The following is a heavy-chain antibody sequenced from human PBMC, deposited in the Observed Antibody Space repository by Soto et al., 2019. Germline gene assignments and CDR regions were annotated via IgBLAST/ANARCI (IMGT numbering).Heavy chain of an antibody. CDR1: GYTFTSYD. D-gene: IGHD3-3*01. Sequence: AASVKVSCKASGYTFTSYDINWVRQATGQGLERKGWMNPNSGNTGYAQKFQGRVTMTRNTSISTAYMELSSQRSEDMALYYCARGLSFYDFWSGYYTRKKNNWFDPWGQGTLVTVSS. CDR2: MNPNSGNT. V-gene: IGHV1-8*01. J-gene: IGHJ5*02. CDR3: ARGLSFYDFWSGYYTRKKNNWFDP.